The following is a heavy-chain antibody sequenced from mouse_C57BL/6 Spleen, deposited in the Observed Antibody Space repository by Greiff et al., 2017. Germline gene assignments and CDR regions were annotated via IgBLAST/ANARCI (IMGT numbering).Heavy chain of an antibody. CDR3: ARKTGTNSFDY. CDR2: IDPSDSET. V-gene: IGHV1-52*01. D-gene: IGHD4-1*01. CDR1: GYTFTSYW. J-gene: IGHJ2*01. Sequence: VQLQQPGAELVRPGSSVKLSCKASGYTFTSYWMHWVKQRPIQGLEWIGNIDPSDSETHYNQKFKDKATLTVDKSASTAYMQLSSLTSEDSAVYYCARKTGTNSFDYWGQGTTLTVSS.